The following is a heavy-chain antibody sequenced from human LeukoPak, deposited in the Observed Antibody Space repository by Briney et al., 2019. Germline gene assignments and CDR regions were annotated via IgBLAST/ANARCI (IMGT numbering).Heavy chain of an antibody. V-gene: IGHV4-59*01. CDR1: GGSISSYY. J-gene: IGHJ3*02. D-gene: IGHD3-22*01. CDR2: IYYSGST. Sequence: LETQSLTCTVSGGSISSYYWSWIRQPPGKGLEWIGYIYYSGSTNYNPSLKSRVTISVDTSKNQFSLKLSSVTAADTAVYYCARGGPFTMIVTNAFDIWGQGTMVTVSS. CDR3: ARGGPFTMIVTNAFDI.